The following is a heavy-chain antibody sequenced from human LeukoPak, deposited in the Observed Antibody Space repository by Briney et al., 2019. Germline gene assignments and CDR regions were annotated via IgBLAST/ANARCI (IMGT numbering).Heavy chain of an antibody. CDR2: IIPIFGTA. D-gene: IGHD4-17*01. CDR1: GGTFNSYT. J-gene: IGHJ4*02. Sequence: ASVKVSCKTSGGTFNSYTIIWVRQAPGQGLEWMGGIIPIFGTANYAQKFQGRVTITADESTTTAYMELSSLRSEDTAVYYCARQAVTTGWYFDYWGQGTLVAVSS. V-gene: IGHV1-69*01. CDR3: ARQAVTTGWYFDY.